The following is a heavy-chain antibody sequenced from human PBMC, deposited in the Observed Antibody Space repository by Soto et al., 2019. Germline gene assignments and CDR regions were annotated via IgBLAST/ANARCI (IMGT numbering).Heavy chain of an antibody. CDR2: INAGNGNT. Sequence: ASVKVSCKASGFTLTIYAMHWVRQAPGQRLEWMGWINAGNGNTKYSQKFQGRVTITRDTSANTAYMELSSLRSGDTAVYYCARVVAGLDYWGQGTLVTVSS. V-gene: IGHV1-3*01. CDR3: ARVVAGLDY. CDR1: GFTLTIYA. J-gene: IGHJ4*02. D-gene: IGHD6-19*01.